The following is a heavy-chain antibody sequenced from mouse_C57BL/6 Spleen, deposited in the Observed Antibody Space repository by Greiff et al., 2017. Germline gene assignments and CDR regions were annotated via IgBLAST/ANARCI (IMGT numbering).Heavy chain of an antibody. CDR2: IDPSDSYT. CDR1: GYTFTSYW. Sequence: QVQLQQPGAELVMPGASVKLSCKASGYTFTSYWMHWVKQRPGQGLEWIGEIDPSDSYTNYNQKFKGKSTLTVDKSSSTAYMQLSSLTSEDSAVYYCSTDYDGSRVCFAYWGQGTLVTVSA. D-gene: IGHD1-1*01. J-gene: IGHJ3*01. V-gene: IGHV1-69*01. CDR3: STDYDGSRVCFAY.